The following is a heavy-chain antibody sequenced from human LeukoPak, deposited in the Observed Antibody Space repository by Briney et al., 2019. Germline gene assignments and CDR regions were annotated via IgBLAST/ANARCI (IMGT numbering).Heavy chain of an antibody. CDR2: ISYDGNSQ. CDR3: AKDYAVGSIDY. V-gene: IGHV3-30*18. J-gene: IGHJ4*02. Sequence: GGSLRLSCAASGFTFSNYAIHWVRQAPGRGLEWVAAISYDGNSQHYGAPVKGRFAISRDNSKNTVSLQMESLRAEDTALYYCAKDYAVGSIDYWGQGTLVTVSS. CDR1: GFTFSNYA. D-gene: IGHD3-16*01.